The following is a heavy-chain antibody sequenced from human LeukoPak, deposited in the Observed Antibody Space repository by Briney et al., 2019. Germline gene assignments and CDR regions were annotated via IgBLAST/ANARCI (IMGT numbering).Heavy chain of an antibody. CDR3: ARARVPIAVAGLYYFDY. J-gene: IGHJ4*02. V-gene: IGHV1-2*02. Sequence: ASVKVSCKASGYTFTAYYIHWLRQAPGQGPEWMGWSKPDSGSSHYAQKFQGRVTMTRDTSSNSAYMDLTSLKSDDTALYYCARARVPIAVAGLYYFDYWGQGALATVSS. D-gene: IGHD6-19*01. CDR1: GYTFTAYY. CDR2: SKPDSGSS.